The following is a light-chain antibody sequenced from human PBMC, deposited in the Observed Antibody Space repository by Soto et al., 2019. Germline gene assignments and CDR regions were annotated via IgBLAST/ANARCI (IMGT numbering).Light chain of an antibody. CDR3: QKYNSPPRT. V-gene: IGKV1-27*01. J-gene: IGKJ1*01. CDR2: AAS. CDR1: QGISNF. Sequence: DIQVTQSPSSLPASVGDRVTITCRASQGISNFLAWYQQKPGEVPKLLIYAASTLQSGVPSRFRGSGSGTEFTLTISSLQPEDVATYYCQKYNSPPRTFGQGTKVDIK.